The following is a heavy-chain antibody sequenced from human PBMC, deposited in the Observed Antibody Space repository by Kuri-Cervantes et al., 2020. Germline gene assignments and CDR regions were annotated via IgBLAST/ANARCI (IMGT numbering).Heavy chain of an antibody. CDR2: IYPGDSDT. V-gene: IGHV5-51*01. D-gene: IGHD6-13*01. CDR3: ARPTSSWYVGQNDY. Sequence: GGSLRLSCKGSGYSFTNYWIGWVRQMPGKGLEWMGIIYPGDSDTRYSPSFQGQVTISADKSISTAYLQWSSLKASDTAMYYCARPTSSWYVGQNDYWGQGTLVTDSS. J-gene: IGHJ4*02. CDR1: GYSFTNYW.